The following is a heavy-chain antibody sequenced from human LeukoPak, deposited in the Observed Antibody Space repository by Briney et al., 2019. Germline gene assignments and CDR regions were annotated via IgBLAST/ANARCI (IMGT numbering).Heavy chain of an antibody. D-gene: IGHD2-15*01. CDR3: ARAGGGYSFNY. CDR1: GVSISSYY. Sequence: SETLSLTCPVSGVSISSYYWSWIGQPPGKGLEWIGYLYYSGNTNYNPSLKSRVTISVDTSKNQFSLKLSSVTAADTAVYYFARAGGGYSFNYWGQGTLVTVSS. J-gene: IGHJ4*02. V-gene: IGHV4-59*01. CDR2: LYYSGNT.